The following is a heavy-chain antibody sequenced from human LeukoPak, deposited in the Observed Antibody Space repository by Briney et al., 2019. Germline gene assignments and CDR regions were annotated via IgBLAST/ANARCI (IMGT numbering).Heavy chain of an antibody. V-gene: IGHV1-69*04. CDR1: GGTFNSYA. J-gene: IGHJ4*02. Sequence: SVKVSCKASGGTFNSYAISWVRQAPGQGLEWMGRIIPILGIANYAQKFQGRVTITADKSTSTAYMELSSLRSEDTAVYYCARVTVVMAAIDYWGQGTLVTVSS. D-gene: IGHD1-14*01. CDR2: IIPILGIA. CDR3: ARVTVVMAAIDY.